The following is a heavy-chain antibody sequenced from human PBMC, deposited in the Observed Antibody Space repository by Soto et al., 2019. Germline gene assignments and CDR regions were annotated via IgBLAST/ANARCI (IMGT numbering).Heavy chain of an antibody. CDR1: GFTFSSYA. V-gene: IGHV3-23*01. CDR2: ISGSGGST. Sequence: GGSLRLSCAASGFTFSSYAMSWVRQAPGKGLEWVSAISGSGGSTYYADSVKGRFTISSDNSKNTLYLQMNSLRAEDTAVYYCAKDKERTFGGVIVKNYFDYWGQGTLVTVSS. J-gene: IGHJ4*02. CDR3: AKDKERTFGGVIVKNYFDY. D-gene: IGHD3-16*02.